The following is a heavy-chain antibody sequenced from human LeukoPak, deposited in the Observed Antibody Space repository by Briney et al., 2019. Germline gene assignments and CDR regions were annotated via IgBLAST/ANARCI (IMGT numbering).Heavy chain of an antibody. CDR2: IKEDGSEK. V-gene: IGHV3-7*01. CDR1: GFTFSTYW. D-gene: IGHD1-26*01. Sequence: GGSLRLSCAASGFTFSTYWMAWVRQAPGKGLQWVAHIKEDGSEKYYLDSVRGRFTIGRDDAKSSLYLQMTSLRAEDTALYYCVRAGWELDYWGQGTPVTVFS. CDR3: VRAGWELDY. J-gene: IGHJ4*02.